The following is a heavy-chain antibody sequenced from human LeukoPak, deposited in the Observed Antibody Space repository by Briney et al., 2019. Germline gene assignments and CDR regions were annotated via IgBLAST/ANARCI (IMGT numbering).Heavy chain of an antibody. V-gene: IGHV4-39*07. D-gene: IGHD2-15*01. CDR1: GGSISSSSYY. CDR3: ARDSGPKGVVVAAGRWDY. Sequence: SETLSLTCTVSGGSISSSSYYWGWIRQPPGKGLEWIGSIYYSGSTYYNPSLKSRVTISVDTSKNQFSLKLSSVTAADTAVYYCARDSGPKGVVVAAGRWDYWGQGTLVTVSS. CDR2: IYYSGST. J-gene: IGHJ4*02.